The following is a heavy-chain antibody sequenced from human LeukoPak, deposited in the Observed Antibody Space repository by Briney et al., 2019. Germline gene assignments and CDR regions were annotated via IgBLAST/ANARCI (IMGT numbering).Heavy chain of an antibody. D-gene: IGHD3-22*01. V-gene: IGHV3-66*01. J-gene: IGHJ4*02. CDR2: IYSGGST. CDR1: GFTLSKYA. Sequence: GGSLRLSCAASGFTLSKYAMNWVRQAPGKGLEWVSVIYSGGSTYYADSVKGRFTISRDNSRNTLYLQMNSLRAEDTAVYYCASAWGYYDSSGYPLGVDYWGQGTLVTVSS. CDR3: ASAWGYYDSSGYPLGVDY.